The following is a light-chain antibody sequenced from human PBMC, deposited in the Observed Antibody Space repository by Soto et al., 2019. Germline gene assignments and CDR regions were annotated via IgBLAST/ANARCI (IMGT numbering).Light chain of an antibody. J-gene: IGLJ3*02. CDR3: ASYTAINTWV. Sequence: QSVLTQPASVSGSPGQSITLSCTGTSSDVDVYNYVSWYQHHPGKAPKVVIYEVSNRPSGVSNRFSASKSGNTASLTISGLQAEDEADYYCASYTAINTWVFGGGTKLTVL. CDR2: EVS. CDR1: SSDVDVYNY. V-gene: IGLV2-14*01.